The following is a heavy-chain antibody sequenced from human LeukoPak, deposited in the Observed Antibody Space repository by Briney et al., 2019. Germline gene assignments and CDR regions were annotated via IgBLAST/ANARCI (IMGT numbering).Heavy chain of an antibody. CDR2: IIPIFGTA. CDR3: ARRQWLSLHY. Sequence: SVKVSCKASGGTFSRYAIRWVRQAPGQGLEWMGGIIPIFGTANYAQKFQGRVTITTDESTGTAYLELSSLGCEDTAVYYCARRQWLSLHYWGQGTLVTVSS. D-gene: IGHD3-22*01. CDR1: GGTFSRYA. J-gene: IGHJ4*02. V-gene: IGHV1-69*05.